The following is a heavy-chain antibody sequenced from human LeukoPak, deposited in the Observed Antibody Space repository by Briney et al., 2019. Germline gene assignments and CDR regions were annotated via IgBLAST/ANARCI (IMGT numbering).Heavy chain of an antibody. J-gene: IGHJ6*03. CDR2: INHSGST. V-gene: IGHV4-34*01. CDR3: ARGAVDIVATMISYYYYYYMDV. D-gene: IGHD5-12*01. CDR1: GGSFSGYY. Sequence: KTSETLSLTCAVYGGSFSGYYWSWIRQPPGKGLEWIGEINHSGSTNYNPSLKSRVTISVDTSKNQFSLKLSSVTAADTAVYYCARGAVDIVATMISYYYYYYMDVWGKGTTVTVSS.